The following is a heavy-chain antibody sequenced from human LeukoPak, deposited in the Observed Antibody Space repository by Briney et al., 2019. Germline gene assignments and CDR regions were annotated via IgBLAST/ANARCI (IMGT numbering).Heavy chain of an antibody. CDR1: GFTVSSNY. CDR2: IYSGGST. Sequence: AGGSLRLSCAASGFTVSSNYMSWVRQAPGKGLEWVSVIYSGGSTYYADSVKGPFTISRDNSKSTLYLQTNSLRAEDTAVYYCARVNGGNRYFDYWGQGTLVTVSS. J-gene: IGHJ4*02. CDR3: ARVNGGNRYFDY. V-gene: IGHV3-53*01. D-gene: IGHD4-23*01.